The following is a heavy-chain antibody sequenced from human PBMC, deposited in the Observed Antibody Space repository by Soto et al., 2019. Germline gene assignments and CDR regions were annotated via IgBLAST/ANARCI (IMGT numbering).Heavy chain of an antibody. D-gene: IGHD6-13*01. Sequence: GGSLRLSCAASGFTFSSYAMSWVRQAPGKGLEWVSAISGSGGSTYYADSVKGRFTISRDNSKNTLYLQMNSLRAEDTAVYYCAKDSSSWYTQYYYYYYMDVWGKGTTVTVSS. V-gene: IGHV3-23*01. J-gene: IGHJ6*03. CDR1: GFTFSSYA. CDR3: AKDSSSWYTQYYYYYYMDV. CDR2: ISGSGGST.